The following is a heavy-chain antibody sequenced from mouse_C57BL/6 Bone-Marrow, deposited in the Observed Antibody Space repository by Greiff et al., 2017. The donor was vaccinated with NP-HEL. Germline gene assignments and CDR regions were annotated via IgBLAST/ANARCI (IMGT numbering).Heavy chain of an antibody. Sequence: VHVKQSGAELVRPGASVKLSCTASGFNIKDDYMHWVKQRPEQGLEWIGWIDPENGDTEYASKFQGKATITADTSSNTAYLQLSSLTSEDTAVYYCTTEGSEAWFAYWGQGTLVTVSA. CDR3: TTEGSEAWFAY. J-gene: IGHJ3*01. CDR1: GFNIKDDY. V-gene: IGHV14-4*01. CDR2: IDPENGDT.